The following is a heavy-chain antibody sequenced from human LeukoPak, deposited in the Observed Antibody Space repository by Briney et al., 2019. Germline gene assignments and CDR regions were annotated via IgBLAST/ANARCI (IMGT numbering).Heavy chain of an antibody. CDR1: GGSFSGYY. D-gene: IGHD4-17*01. V-gene: IGHV4-34*01. CDR2: INHSGST. J-gene: IGHJ6*04. CDR3: ARAGRRWVTRRSSYYFGMDV. Sequence: SDTLSLTCAVYGGSFSGYYWSGIRQPPAKGLDWMGEINHSGSTNYNPSLKSRVTISVDTSKDQFSLKLSSVPAADTAVYYCARAGRRWVTRRSSYYFGMDVWGKGTRVSVFS.